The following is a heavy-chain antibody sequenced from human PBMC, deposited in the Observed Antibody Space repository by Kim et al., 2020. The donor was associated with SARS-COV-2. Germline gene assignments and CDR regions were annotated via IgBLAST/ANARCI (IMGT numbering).Heavy chain of an antibody. D-gene: IGHD3-22*01. Sequence: SETLSLTCTVSGGSISSGGYYWSWIRQHPGKGLEWIGYIYYSGSTYYNPSLKSRVTISVDTSKNQFFLKLSSVTAADTAVYYCARGLYYYDSSGYYYEEWNYGMDVWGQGTTVTVSS. V-gene: IGHV4-31*03. CDR2: IYYSGST. CDR3: ARGLYYYDSSGYYYEEWNYGMDV. CDR1: GGSISSGGYY. J-gene: IGHJ6*02.